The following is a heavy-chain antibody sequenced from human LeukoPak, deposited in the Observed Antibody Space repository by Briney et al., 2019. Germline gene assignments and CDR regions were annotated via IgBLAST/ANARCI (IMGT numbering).Heavy chain of an antibody. V-gene: IGHV3-9*01. CDR3: AKDLGGSNWFGTVDY. CDR1: GFTFDDYA. D-gene: IGHD3-10*01. Sequence: GRSLRLSCAASGFTFDDYAMHWVRQAPGKGLEWVSGISWNSGSIGYADSVKGRFTISRDNAKNSLYLQMNSLRAEDTALYYCAKDLGGSNWFGTVDYWGQGTLVTVSS. J-gene: IGHJ4*02. CDR2: ISWNSGSI.